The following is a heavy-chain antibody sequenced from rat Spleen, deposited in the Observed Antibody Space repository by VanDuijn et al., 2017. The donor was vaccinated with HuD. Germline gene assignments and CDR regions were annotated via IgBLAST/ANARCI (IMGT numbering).Heavy chain of an antibody. J-gene: IGHJ2*01. V-gene: IGHV5-25*01. CDR1: GFTFSDYY. CDR3: ASRDY. CDR2: ISPSGGST. Sequence: EVQLVESDGGLVQPGRSLKLSCAASGFTFSDYYMAWVRQAPTKGLEWVASISPSGGSTYYRDSVKGRFTVSRDNAKSTLYLQMDSLRSEDTATYYCASRDYWGQGVMVTVSS.